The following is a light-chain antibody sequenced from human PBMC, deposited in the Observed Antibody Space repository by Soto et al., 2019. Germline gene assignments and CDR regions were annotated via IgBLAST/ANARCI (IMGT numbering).Light chain of an antibody. CDR2: DAS. CDR3: QQDNNWPQT. CDR1: QSLRSS. Sequence: ETIIKQSPDTLSVSLGERATLSCRASQSLRSSLAWYQQKPGQAPRLLIYDASTRATGIPARFSGSGSGTDFTLTISGLQSEDFAVYYCQQDNNWPQTFCQGTKV. V-gene: IGKV3-15*01. J-gene: IGKJ1*01.